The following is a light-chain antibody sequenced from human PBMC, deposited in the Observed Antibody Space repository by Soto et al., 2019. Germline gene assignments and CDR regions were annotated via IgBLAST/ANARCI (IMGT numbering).Light chain of an antibody. CDR1: QTVSSAY. CDR3: QQYGRSPFT. Sequence: DIVLTQSPGTLSLSPGERATLSCRTSQTVSSAYLAWYKQKPGQAPRLLIYGASSRATGIPDRFSGSGSGTDFTLTISRLEPEDFAVYYCQQYGRSPFTFGQGTKLQIK. J-gene: IGKJ2*01. V-gene: IGKV3-20*01. CDR2: GAS.